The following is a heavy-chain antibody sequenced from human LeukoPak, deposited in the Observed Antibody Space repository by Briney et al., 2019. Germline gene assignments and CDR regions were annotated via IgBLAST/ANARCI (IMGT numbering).Heavy chain of an antibody. Sequence: ESGPTLVNPTQTLTLTCTFSGFSLSTSGMCVSWIRQPPGKALEWLARIDWDDGKYYSTSLKTRLTISKDTSKHQVVLTMTNMDPVDTATYYCARGGRGYMNYWGQGTLVTVSS. J-gene: IGHJ4*02. D-gene: IGHD5-12*01. CDR1: GFSLSTSGMC. CDR3: ARGGRGYMNY. CDR2: IDWDDGK. V-gene: IGHV2-70*11.